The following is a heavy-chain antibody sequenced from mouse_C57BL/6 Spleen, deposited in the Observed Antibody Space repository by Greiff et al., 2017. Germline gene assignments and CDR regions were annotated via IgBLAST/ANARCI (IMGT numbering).Heavy chain of an antibody. Sequence: EVQLQESGPELVKPGASVKIPCKASGYTFTDYNMDWVKQSHGKSLEWIGDINPNNGGTIYNQKFKGKATLTVRKSSSTAYMELRSLTSEDTAVYYGARHSSGYVDAMDYWGQGTSVTVSS. J-gene: IGHJ4*01. CDR2: INPNNGGT. D-gene: IGHD3-2*02. CDR1: GYTFTDYN. V-gene: IGHV1-18*01. CDR3: ARHSSGYVDAMDY.